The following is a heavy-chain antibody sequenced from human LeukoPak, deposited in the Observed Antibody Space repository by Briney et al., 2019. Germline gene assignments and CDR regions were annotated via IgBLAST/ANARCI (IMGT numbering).Heavy chain of an antibody. V-gene: IGHV5-51*01. CDR3: ARSGGVTGYYYYGMDV. CDR2: IYRGDSDT. D-gene: IGHD5-18*01. J-gene: IGHJ6*02. Sequence: GESLKISCKGAGYSCTSYWIGGGRQMPGKGLGWVGIIYRGDSDTRYSPSFQGPVTNSADKSISTAYLQWSSLKASDTAMYYCARSGGVTGYYYYGMDVWGQGTTVTVSS. CDR1: GYSCTSYW.